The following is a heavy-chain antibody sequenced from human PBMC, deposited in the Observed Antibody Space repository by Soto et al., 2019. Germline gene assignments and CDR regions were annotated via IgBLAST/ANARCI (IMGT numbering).Heavy chain of an antibody. CDR1: GGSIDSYY. CDR2: IYYSGST. D-gene: IGHD3-10*01. CDR3: AREEVAYYGSGSYNWSDP. J-gene: IGHJ5*02. V-gene: IGHV4-59*01. Sequence: SETLSLTCTVSGGSIDSYYWSWIRQPPGKGLEWIGYIYYSGSTNYNPSLKSRVTISVDTSKNQFSLKLNSVTAADTAVYYCAREEVAYYGSGSYNWSDPWGQGTLVTVSS.